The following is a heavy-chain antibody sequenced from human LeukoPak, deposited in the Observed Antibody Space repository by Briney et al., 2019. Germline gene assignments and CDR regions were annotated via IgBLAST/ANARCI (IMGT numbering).Heavy chain of an antibody. D-gene: IGHD6-13*01. J-gene: IGHJ6*02. CDR2: INPNSGGT. V-gene: IGHV1-2*02. CDR3: ARARVVYAAAGQSTHYGMDV. Sequence: GASVKVSCKASGYTFTSYAMNWVRQAPGQGLEWMGWINPNSGGTNYAQKFQGRVTMTRDTSISTAYMELSRLRSDDTAVYYCARARVVYAAAGQSTHYGMDVWGQGTTVTVSS. CDR1: GYTFTSYA.